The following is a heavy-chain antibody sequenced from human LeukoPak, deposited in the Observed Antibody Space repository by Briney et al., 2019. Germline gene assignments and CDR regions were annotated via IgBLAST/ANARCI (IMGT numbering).Heavy chain of an antibody. Sequence: SQTLSLTCTVSGGSISSGGYYWSWIRQHPGKGLEWIGYIYYSGSTYYNPSLKSRVTISVDTSKNQFSLKLSSVTAADTAVYYCARDSGQYCSGGSCYSRRLFDPWGQGTLVTVSS. V-gene: IGHV4-31*03. CDR2: IYYSGST. D-gene: IGHD2-15*01. J-gene: IGHJ5*02. CDR1: GGSISSGGYY. CDR3: ARDSGQYCSGGSCYSRRLFDP.